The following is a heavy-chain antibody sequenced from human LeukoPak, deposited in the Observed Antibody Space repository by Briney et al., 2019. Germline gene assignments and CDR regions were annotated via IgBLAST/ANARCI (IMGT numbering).Heavy chain of an antibody. CDR3: ARQRVMLTGTGGTWIDP. CDR2: LSGSGRAT. Sequence: GGSLRLSCAASGFTFTTYWMIWVRQAPGKGLEWVSGLSGSGRATYYAHSVKGRFTISRENSKNTMFLQMHSLRVDDTAVYYCARQRVMLTGTGGTWIDPWGQGTLVTVSS. V-gene: IGHV3-23*01. D-gene: IGHD1/OR15-1a*01. CDR1: GFTFTTYW. J-gene: IGHJ5*02.